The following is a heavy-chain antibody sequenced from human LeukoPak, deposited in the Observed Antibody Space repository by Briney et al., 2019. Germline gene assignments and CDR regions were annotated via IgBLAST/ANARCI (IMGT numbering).Heavy chain of an antibody. Sequence: SETLSLTCTVSGGSISSYYWSWIRQHPGKDLEWIGYIYYSGTTYYNPSLKSRVTISVDTSKNQFSLKLSSVTVADTAVYYCARGYPNFDPWGQGTLVTVSS. D-gene: IGHD5-18*01. CDR3: ARGYPNFDP. J-gene: IGHJ5*02. V-gene: IGHV4-59*06. CDR2: IYYSGTT. CDR1: GGSISSYY.